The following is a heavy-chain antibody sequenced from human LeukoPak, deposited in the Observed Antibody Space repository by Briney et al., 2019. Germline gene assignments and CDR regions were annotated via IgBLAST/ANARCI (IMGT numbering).Heavy chain of an antibody. D-gene: IGHD2-2*01. CDR2: INPSGGST. V-gene: IGHV1-46*01. CDR3: ARGGVPAAIEKNWFDP. CDR1: GYTFTSYY. J-gene: IGHJ5*02. Sequence: ASVKVSCKASGYTFTSYYMHWVRQAPGQGLEWMGIINPSGGSTSYAQKFQGRVTMTRDTSTSTVYMELSSLRSEDTAVYHCARGGVPAAIEKNWFDPWGQGTLVTVSS.